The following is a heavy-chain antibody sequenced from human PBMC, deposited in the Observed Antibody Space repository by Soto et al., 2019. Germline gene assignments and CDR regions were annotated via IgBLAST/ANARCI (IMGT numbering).Heavy chain of an antibody. CDR2: IDHSGTT. CDR3: SRGRPPRY. Sequence: PSETLSLPCVVSDGSFSGYYCSWIRQPPWKGLEWIGDIDHSGTTHYNPSLESRLTISVDTSKNHFSLSLSSVTAADAGTYFCSRGRPPRYWGQGTLVTVSS. V-gene: IGHV4-34*10. CDR1: DGSFSGYY. J-gene: IGHJ4*02.